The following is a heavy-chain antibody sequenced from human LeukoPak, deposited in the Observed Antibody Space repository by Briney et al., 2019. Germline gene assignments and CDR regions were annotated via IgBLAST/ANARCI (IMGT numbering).Heavy chain of an antibody. CDR2: INPNSGGT. CDR1: GYTFTGYY. CDR3: ARDGWRLDYGDYVYLFDY. Sequence: GASVKVSCKASGYTFTGYYMHWVRQAPGQGLEWMGWINPNSGGTNYAQKFQGRVTMTRDTSISTAYMELSRLRSDDTAVYYCARDGWRLDYGDYVYLFDYWGQGTLVTVSS. J-gene: IGHJ4*02. V-gene: IGHV1-2*02. D-gene: IGHD4-17*01.